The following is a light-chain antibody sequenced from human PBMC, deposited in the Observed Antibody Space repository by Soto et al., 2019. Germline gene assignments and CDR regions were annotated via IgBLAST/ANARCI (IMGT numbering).Light chain of an antibody. CDR2: GAS. CDR1: QSVSSSY. CDR3: QQYNNWPFLT. J-gene: IGKJ4*01. V-gene: IGKV3-20*01. Sequence: EIGLTQSPGTLSLSPGERATLSCRASQSVSSSYLAWYQQKPGQAPRLLIYGASSRATGIPDRFSGSGSGTDFTLTISRLEPEDFAVYYCQQYNNWPFLTFGGGTKVDIK.